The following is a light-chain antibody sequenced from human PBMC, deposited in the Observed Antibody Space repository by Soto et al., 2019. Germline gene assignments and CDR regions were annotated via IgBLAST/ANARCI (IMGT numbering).Light chain of an antibody. Sequence: EIVLTQSPATLSLSPGERATLSCRASQSVSSYLAWYQQKPGQAPRLLIYDASNRATGIPARFSGSGSGTDFTLTISSLEPYDFAVYYCQQRSNRPPTWTFGQGTKVEIK. J-gene: IGKJ1*01. CDR3: QQRSNRPPTWT. CDR2: DAS. CDR1: QSVSSY. V-gene: IGKV3-11*01.